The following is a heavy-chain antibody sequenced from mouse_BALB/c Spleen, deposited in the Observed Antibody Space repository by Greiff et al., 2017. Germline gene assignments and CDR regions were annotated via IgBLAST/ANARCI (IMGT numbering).Heavy chain of an antibody. Sequence: DVQLQESGPGLVKPSQSLSLTCSVTGYSITSGYYWNWIRQFPGNKLEWMGYISYDGSNNYNPSLKNRISITRDTSKNQFFLKLNSVTTEDTATYYCARRGGYGYGKGYAMDYWGQGTSVTVSS. J-gene: IGHJ4*01. CDR1: GYSITSGYY. CDR3: ARRGGYGYGKGYAMDY. V-gene: IGHV3-6*02. CDR2: ISYDGSN. D-gene: IGHD2-2*01.